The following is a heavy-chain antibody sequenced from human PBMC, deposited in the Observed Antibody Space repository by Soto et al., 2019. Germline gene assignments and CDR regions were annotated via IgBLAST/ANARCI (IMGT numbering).Heavy chain of an antibody. D-gene: IGHD6-13*01. Sequence: SCAACGFTFDDYAMHWVRQVPGKGLEWVSGINWNSGSIGYGDSVKGRFAISRDNAKNSLHLQMNSLSAEDTAFYYCVKDESINWYSGHFRHWGQGTLVTVSS. J-gene: IGHJ1*01. V-gene: IGHV3-9*01. CDR3: VKDESINWYSGHFRH. CDR1: GFTFDDYA. CDR2: INWNSGSI.